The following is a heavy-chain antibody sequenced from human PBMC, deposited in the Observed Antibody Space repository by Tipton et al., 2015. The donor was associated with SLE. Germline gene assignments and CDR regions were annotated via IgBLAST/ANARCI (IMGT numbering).Heavy chain of an antibody. J-gene: IGHJ6*02. V-gene: IGHV4-59*08. Sequence: LRLSCSVSGGSITNKYWSWIRQPPGKGLEWIGYLNYNGGATYSPSLKSRVTISADTSKNQISLMLSSVTAADTAVYYCARLSGSEPAVWGQGTTVTVSS. D-gene: IGHD1-26*01. CDR3: ARLSGSEPAV. CDR1: GGSITNKY. CDR2: LNYNGGA.